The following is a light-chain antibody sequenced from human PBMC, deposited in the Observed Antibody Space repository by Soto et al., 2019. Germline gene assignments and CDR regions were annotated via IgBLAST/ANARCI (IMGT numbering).Light chain of an antibody. CDR1: QSISSY. J-gene: IGKJ3*01. Sequence: DIQMTQSPSSLSASVGDRVTIICRASQSISSYLNWYQQKPGKAPKFLIYAASTLESGVPSRFSGRGSGTSFTLTISSLQPDDFATYCCQFYDGFPAFGPGTKVDI. CDR3: QFYDGFPA. V-gene: IGKV1-39*02. CDR2: AAS.